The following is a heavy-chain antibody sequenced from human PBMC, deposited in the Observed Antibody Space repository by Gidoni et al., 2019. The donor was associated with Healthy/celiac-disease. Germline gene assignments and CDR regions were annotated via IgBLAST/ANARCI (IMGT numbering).Heavy chain of an antibody. Sequence: EVQLVESGGGLVQPGGSLRLSCAASVFTFSSYEMNWVRQAPGKGLEWVSYISSSGSTIYYADSVKGRFTISRDNAKNSLYLQMNSLRAEDTAVYYCARERGHGDFDYWGQGTLVTVSS. CDR2: ISSSGSTI. J-gene: IGHJ4*02. CDR3: ARERGHGDFDY. CDR1: VFTFSSYE. V-gene: IGHV3-48*03.